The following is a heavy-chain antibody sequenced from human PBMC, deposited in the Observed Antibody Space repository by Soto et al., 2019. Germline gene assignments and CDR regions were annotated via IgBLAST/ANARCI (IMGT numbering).Heavy chain of an antibody. CDR1: GFIFSSYW. J-gene: IGHJ4*02. Sequence: EVQLVESGGGLVQPGGSLRLSCEVSGFIFSSYWMHWVRQVPGKGLVWVSRTNEDGSITNYADSVRGRFTISRDNAKNTLYLEMSSRRGEDTVLYYCTRDSGGRGGYWGQGTLVTVSS. D-gene: IGHD3-16*01. CDR2: TNEDGSIT. V-gene: IGHV3-74*01. CDR3: TRDSGGRGGY.